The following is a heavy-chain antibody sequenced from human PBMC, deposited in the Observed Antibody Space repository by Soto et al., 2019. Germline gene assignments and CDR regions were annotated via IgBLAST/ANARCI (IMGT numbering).Heavy chain of an antibody. V-gene: IGHV1-18*01. Sequence: QVQLVQSGDEVKKPGASVKDSCKASGYTFTSYGISWMRQAPGQGLEWMGWISAYNGNTNYAQKIQGRVTMTTDTSTSTAYMELRSLRSDDTAVYYCARDGRYSGSYGGYYFDYWGQGTLVTVSS. D-gene: IGHD1-26*01. CDR2: ISAYNGNT. CDR1: GYTFTSYG. J-gene: IGHJ4*02. CDR3: ARDGRYSGSYGGYYFDY.